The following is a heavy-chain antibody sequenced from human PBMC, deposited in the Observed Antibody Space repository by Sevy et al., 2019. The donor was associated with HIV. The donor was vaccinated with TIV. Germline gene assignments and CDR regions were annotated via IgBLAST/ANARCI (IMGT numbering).Heavy chain of an antibody. CDR2: IKSKTDGGTT. D-gene: IGHD4-4*01. CDR1: GFTFSNAW. CDR3: TTDRHDDYSNYVYSIDY. Sequence: GGSLRLSCAASGFTFSNAWMSWVRQAPGKGLEWVGRIKSKTDGGTTDYAAPVKGRFTISRDDSKNTLYLQMNSLKTEDTAVYYCTTDRHDDYSNYVYSIDYWGQGTLVTVSS. V-gene: IGHV3-15*01. J-gene: IGHJ4*02.